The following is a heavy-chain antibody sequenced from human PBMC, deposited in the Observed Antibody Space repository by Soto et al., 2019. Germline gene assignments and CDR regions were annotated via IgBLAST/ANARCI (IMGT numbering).Heavy chain of an antibody. V-gene: IGHV3-7*01. CDR3: AGGYSRGFSQVINYYYYMDV. D-gene: IGHD6-19*01. CDR2: IKQDGSEK. J-gene: IGHJ6*03. CDR1: GFTFSSYW. Sequence: GRSLRLSCAASGFTFSSYWISWVRQAPGKGLEWVANIKQDGSEKYYVDAVKGRFTISRDNAKTSLYLQMNSLRAEDTAVYYCAGGYSRGFSQVINYYYYMDVWGKGTTVTVSS.